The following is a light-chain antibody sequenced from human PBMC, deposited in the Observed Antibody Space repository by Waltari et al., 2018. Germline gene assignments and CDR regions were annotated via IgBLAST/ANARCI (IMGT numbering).Light chain of an antibody. V-gene: IGLV1-40*01. CDR3: QSYDTTLSVV. Sequence: QSVLTQPPSVSGAPGQKVTISCTGSGSNIGAGYDVHWYQQLPRAAPKLLIYVTSGRPLGVPDRFFGSTSGTSASLAITGLQAEDEADYYCQSYDTTLSVVFGGGTKLTVL. CDR2: VTS. J-gene: IGLJ3*02. CDR1: GSNIGAGYD.